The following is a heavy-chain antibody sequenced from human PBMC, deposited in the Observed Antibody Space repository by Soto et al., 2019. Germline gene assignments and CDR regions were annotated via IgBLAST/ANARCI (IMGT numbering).Heavy chain of an antibody. V-gene: IGHV1-18*01. J-gene: IGHJ3*02. D-gene: IGHD2-2*01. Sequence: ASVNVSCKSSGYTFTSYGISWVRQAPGQGLEWMGWISAYNGNTNYAQKLQGRVTMTTDTSTSTAYMELRSLRSDDTAVYYCARGGDIVVVPAAVYAFDIWGQGTMVTVSS. CDR1: GYTFTSYG. CDR2: ISAYNGNT. CDR3: ARGGDIVVVPAAVYAFDI.